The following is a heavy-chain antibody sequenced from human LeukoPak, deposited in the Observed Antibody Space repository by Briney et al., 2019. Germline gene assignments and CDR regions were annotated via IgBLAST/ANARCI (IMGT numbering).Heavy chain of an antibody. CDR1: GFTFSSYA. Sequence: GGSLRLSCAASGFTFSSYAMSWVRQAPGKGLECVSTISETISDSVGSTYYADSVKGRFTISRDNAKNTLYLQMNSLRAEDTAVYYCASSDWYAAFDIWGQGTMVTVSS. CDR3: ASSDWYAAFDI. CDR2: ISETISDSVGST. J-gene: IGHJ3*02. D-gene: IGHD3-9*01. V-gene: IGHV3-23*01.